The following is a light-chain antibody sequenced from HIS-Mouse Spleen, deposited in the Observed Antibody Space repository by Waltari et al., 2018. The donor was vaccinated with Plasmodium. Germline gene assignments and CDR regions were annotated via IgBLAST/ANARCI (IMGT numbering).Light chain of an antibody. Sequence: EIVMTQSPATLSVSPGERATLSCRANQSVSSNLAWYQQKPGQAPRLLIYGASTRATGIPARFSGSGSWTEFTLTISSMQSEDFAVYYCQQYNNWPPTWTFGQGTKVEIK. V-gene: IGKV3-15*01. CDR2: GAS. CDR1: QSVSSN. CDR3: QQYNNWPPTWT. J-gene: IGKJ1*01.